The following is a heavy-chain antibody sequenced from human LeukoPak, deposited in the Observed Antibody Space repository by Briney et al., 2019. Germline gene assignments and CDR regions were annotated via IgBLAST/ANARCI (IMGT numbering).Heavy chain of an antibody. V-gene: IGHV3-23*01. CDR2: ISNNGGYT. CDR1: GFTFSSSA. Sequence: GGSLRLSCAASGFTFSSSAMSWVRQAPGKGLEWVSTISNNGGYTYYADSVQGRFTISRDNSKSTLCLQMNSLGAEDTAVYYCAKQLGYCSDGSCYFPYWGQGTLVTVSS. J-gene: IGHJ4*02. CDR3: AKQLGYCSDGSCYFPY. D-gene: IGHD2-15*01.